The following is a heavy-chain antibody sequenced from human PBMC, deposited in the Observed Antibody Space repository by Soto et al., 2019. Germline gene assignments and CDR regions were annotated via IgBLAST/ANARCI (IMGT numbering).Heavy chain of an antibody. J-gene: IGHJ4*02. CDR1: GGTFSTYS. D-gene: IGHD2-15*01. V-gene: IGHV1-69*01. CDR3: TSSPVASYGPAGDD. CDR2: IIPNFGSP. Sequence: QVQLVQSGAEVKKPGSSVKVSCKASGGTFSTYSISWVRQAPGQGPEWMGGIIPNFGSPKYAQKFQGRVTITADESTSTAYLELSSLRSEDTAVYYCTSSPVASYGPAGDDWGQGTLVSVSS.